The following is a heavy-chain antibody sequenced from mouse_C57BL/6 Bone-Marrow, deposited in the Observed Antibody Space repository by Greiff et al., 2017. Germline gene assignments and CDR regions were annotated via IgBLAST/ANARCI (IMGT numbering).Heavy chain of an antibody. D-gene: IGHD3-2*02. J-gene: IGHJ2*01. CDR3: ARRTAQASDY. Sequence: EVHLVESGGDLVKPGGSLKLSCAASGFTFSSYGMSWVRQTPDKRLEWVATISSGGSYPYYPDSVKGRFTISRDNAKNTLYLQMSSLKSEDTAMYYCARRTAQASDYWGQGTTLTVSS. CDR1: GFTFSSYG. CDR2: ISSGGSYP. V-gene: IGHV5-6*01.